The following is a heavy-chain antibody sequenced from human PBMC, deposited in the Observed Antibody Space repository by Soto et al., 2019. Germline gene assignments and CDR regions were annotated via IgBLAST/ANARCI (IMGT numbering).Heavy chain of an antibody. J-gene: IGHJ5*02. D-gene: IGHD3-3*01. CDR2: ISGSGGST. CDR1: GFTFSSYA. Sequence: EVQLLESGGGLVQPGGSLRLSCAASGFTFSSYAMSWVRQAPGKGLEWVSAISGSGGSTYYADSVKGRFTISRDNSKNTLYLQMNSLRAEDTAVYYCAKDPHAGFGVVMTWPFWFDPWGQGTLVTVSS. CDR3: AKDPHAGFGVVMTWPFWFDP. V-gene: IGHV3-23*01.